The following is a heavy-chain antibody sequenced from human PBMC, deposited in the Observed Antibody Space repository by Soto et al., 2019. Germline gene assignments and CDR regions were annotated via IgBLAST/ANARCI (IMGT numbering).Heavy chain of an antibody. CDR2: INHSGST. CDR3: ARAFRMPYYDDRKYYSGMDV. D-gene: IGHD3-22*01. CDR1: GGSFSGYY. V-gene: IGHV4-34*01. J-gene: IGHJ6*04. Sequence: PSETLSLTCAFYGGSFSGYYWGWTRQPPGKGLEWIGEINHSGSTNYNPSLKSRATISVDTSKNQFSLKLSSVTAADTAVYYCARAFRMPYYDDRKYYSGMDVWGKGSTVPGSS.